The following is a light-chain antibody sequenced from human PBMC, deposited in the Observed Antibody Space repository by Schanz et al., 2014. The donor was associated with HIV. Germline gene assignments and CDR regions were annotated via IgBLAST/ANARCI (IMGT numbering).Light chain of an antibody. CDR2: GAS. V-gene: IGKV3-15*01. Sequence: EIVMTQSPATLSVSPGERATLSCRASQSVSSNLAWYQQKPGQAPRLLIYGASTRATGIPARFSGSGSGTEFTLTISSLQSEDFAVYYCQQSNDWPRSTFGPGTKVEIK. J-gene: IGKJ3*01. CDR1: QSVSSN. CDR3: QQSNDWPRST.